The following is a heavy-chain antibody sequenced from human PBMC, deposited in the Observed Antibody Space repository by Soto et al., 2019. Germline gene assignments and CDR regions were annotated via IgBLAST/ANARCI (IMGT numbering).Heavy chain of an antibody. Sequence: PGGSLRLSCAASGFTFSSYAMSWVRQAPGKGLEWVSAISGSGGSTYYADSVKGRFTISRDNSKNTLYLQMNSLRAEDTAVYYCAKDQAPDYYDSSGYYVGAFDIWGQGTMVTVSS. CDR3: AKDQAPDYYDSSGYYVGAFDI. D-gene: IGHD3-22*01. CDR2: ISGSGGST. CDR1: GFTFSSYA. J-gene: IGHJ3*02. V-gene: IGHV3-23*01.